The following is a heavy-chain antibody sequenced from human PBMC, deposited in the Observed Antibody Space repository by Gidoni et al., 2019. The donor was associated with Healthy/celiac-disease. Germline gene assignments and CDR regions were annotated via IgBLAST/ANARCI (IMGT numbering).Heavy chain of an antibody. Sequence: QVQLQESGPGLVQLSETLSLTCTVSGGSISSYYWSWLRQPAGKGLEWIGRIYTSGSTNYNPSLKSRVTMSVDTSKNQFSLKLSSVTAADTAVYYCARDRPEDSRDYYYYMDVWGKGTTVTVSS. CDR3: ARDRPEDSRDYYYYMDV. V-gene: IGHV4-4*07. D-gene: IGHD5-18*01. CDR2: IYTSGST. CDR1: GGSISSYY. J-gene: IGHJ6*03.